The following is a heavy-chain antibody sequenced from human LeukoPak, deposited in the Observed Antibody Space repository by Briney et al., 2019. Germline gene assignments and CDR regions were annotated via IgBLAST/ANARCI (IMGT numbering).Heavy chain of an antibody. CDR1: GFTFSSYS. CDR2: ISSSSSTI. D-gene: IGHD3-3*01. V-gene: IGHV3-48*04. Sequence: GGSLRLSCAASGFTFSSYSMNWVRQAPGKGLEWVSYISSSSSTIYYADSVKGRFTISRDNAKNSLYLQMNSLRAEDTAVYYCARDFRSGWTSVNWFDPWGQGTLVTVSS. CDR3: ARDFRSGWTSVNWFDP. J-gene: IGHJ5*02.